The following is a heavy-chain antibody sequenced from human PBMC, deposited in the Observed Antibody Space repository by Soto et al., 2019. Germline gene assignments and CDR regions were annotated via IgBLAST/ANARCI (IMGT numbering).Heavy chain of an antibody. J-gene: IGHJ6*02. Sequence: GGSLRLSCAAPGFTLSDYYMDWVRQAPGKGLEWVGRTRDRSRAYRTELAASVTGRFTISRDDSKNTLYLQMNSLKTEDTAVYYCTTDSDFWSGYYTYYYGMDVWGQGTTVTVSS. V-gene: IGHV3-72*01. CDR2: TRDRSRAYRT. D-gene: IGHD3-3*01. CDR3: TTDSDFWSGYYTYYYGMDV. CDR1: GFTLSDYY.